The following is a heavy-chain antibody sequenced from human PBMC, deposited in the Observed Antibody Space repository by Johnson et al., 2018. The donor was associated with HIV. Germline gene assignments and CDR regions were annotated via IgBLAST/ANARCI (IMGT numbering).Heavy chain of an antibody. CDR2: ISYDGSNK. Sequence: QMQLVESGGGVVQPGRSLRLSCAASGFTFSSYAMHWVRQAPGKGLEWVAVISYDGSNKYYADSVKGRFTISRDNSKNTLYLQMNSLRAEDTAVYYCARDLGGGYSSSSDAFDIWGQGTMVTVSS. CDR1: GFTFSSYA. CDR3: ARDLGGGYSSSSDAFDI. J-gene: IGHJ3*02. V-gene: IGHV3-30*04. D-gene: IGHD6-6*01.